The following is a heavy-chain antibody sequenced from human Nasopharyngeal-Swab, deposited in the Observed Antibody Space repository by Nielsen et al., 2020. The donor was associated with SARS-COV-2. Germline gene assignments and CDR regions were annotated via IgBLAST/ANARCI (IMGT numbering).Heavy chain of an antibody. V-gene: IGHV5-51*01. CDR3: ARPMRPMGHYYFGMDV. D-gene: IGHD1-26*01. J-gene: IGHJ6*02. CDR2: IYPGESNT. Sequence: GGSLRLSCKGSGYSFTTYWIGWVRQMPGKGLEWMGIIYPGESNTRYSPSFQGQVTIAVDKYSSTAYLQWSSLKASDTAIYYCARPMRPMGHYYFGMDVWGQGTTVTVSS. CDR1: GYSFTTYW.